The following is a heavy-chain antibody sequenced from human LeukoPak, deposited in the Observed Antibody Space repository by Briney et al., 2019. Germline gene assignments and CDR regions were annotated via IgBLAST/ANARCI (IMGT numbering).Heavy chain of an antibody. Sequence: GGSLRLSCAASGFTFSSYSMHWVRQAPGKGLGWVSSISSSSSYIYYAESVKGRFTISRDNAKKSLYLQMNSLRAEDTAVYYCARYTSNVVGKRHYFDYWGQGTLVTVSS. D-gene: IGHD1-26*01. V-gene: IGHV3-21*01. CDR1: GFTFSSYS. CDR3: ARYTSNVVGKRHYFDY. CDR2: ISSSSSYI. J-gene: IGHJ4*02.